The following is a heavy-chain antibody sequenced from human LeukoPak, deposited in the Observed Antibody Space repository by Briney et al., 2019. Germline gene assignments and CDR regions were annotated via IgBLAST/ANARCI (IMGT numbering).Heavy chain of an antibody. CDR1: RFTLTSYS. V-gene: IGHV3-21*01. Sequence: GRSLSLSCAPSRFTLTSYSMNWVRHAPAKGLEWVSSISRSSSYINYADSVKGRFTISRDNAKNSLYLQMNSLRAEDTAVYYCARVPDYDSSGYLFFDIWGQGTMVTVSS. CDR3: ARVPDYDSSGYLFFDI. J-gene: IGHJ3*02. CDR2: ISRSSSYI. D-gene: IGHD3-22*01.